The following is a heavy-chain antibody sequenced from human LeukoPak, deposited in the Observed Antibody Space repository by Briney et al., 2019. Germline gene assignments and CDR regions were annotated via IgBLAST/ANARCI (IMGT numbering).Heavy chain of an antibody. J-gene: IGHJ4*02. D-gene: IGHD2-2*01. V-gene: IGHV3-23*01. Sequence: PGGSLRLSCAASGFTFSSYAMSWVRQAPGKGLEWVSAISGSGGSTYYADSVKGRFTISRDNAKNSLYLQMNSLRDEDTAVYYCARDPDSSFFCSSTSCHGGYFDYWGQGTLVTVSS. CDR1: GFTFSSYA. CDR3: ARDPDSSFFCSSTSCHGGYFDY. CDR2: ISGSGGST.